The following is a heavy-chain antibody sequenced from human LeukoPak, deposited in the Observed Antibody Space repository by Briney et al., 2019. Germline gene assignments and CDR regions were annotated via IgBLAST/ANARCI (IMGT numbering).Heavy chain of an antibody. J-gene: IGHJ4*02. CDR2: INADNGNT. CDR3: ARPGWTDIWVGDSPFDF. V-gene: IGHV1-3*03. Sequence: ASVKVSCKASGYTFTSYALHWARQAPGQRLEWMGWINADNGNTRYSQEFQGRVTITRDTSASTAYMELSSLRSEDTAVYYCARPGWTDIWVGDSPFDFWGQGTLVTVSS. D-gene: IGHD3-10*01. CDR1: GYTFTSYA.